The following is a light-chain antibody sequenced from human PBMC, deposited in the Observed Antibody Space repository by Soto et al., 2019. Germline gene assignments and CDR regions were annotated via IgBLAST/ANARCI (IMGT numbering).Light chain of an antibody. CDR2: GAS. CDR1: QSISDN. CDR3: QQYKSWPPLT. J-gene: IGKJ4*01. V-gene: IGKV3-15*01. Sequence: DIVMTQSPAILSVSLGERATLSCLASQSISDNLAWYQQRSGQAPRLLIYGASTRATGVPARFSGSGSRTDVTLTISSLQSDDFVIYDCQQYKSWPPLTFGGGYKVE.